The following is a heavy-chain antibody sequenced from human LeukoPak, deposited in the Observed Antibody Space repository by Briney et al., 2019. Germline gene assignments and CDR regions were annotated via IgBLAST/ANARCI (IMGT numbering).Heavy chain of an antibody. CDR2: IWYDGSNK. V-gene: IGHV3-33*06. CDR3: AKGLGRYSGHEVGY. D-gene: IGHD5-12*01. Sequence: GRSLRLSCAASGFTFSSYGMHWVRQAPGKGLEWVAVIWYDGSNKYYADSVKGRFTISRDNSKNTLYLQMNSLRAEDTAVYYCAKGLGRYSGHEVGYWGQGTLVTVSS. CDR1: GFTFSSYG. J-gene: IGHJ4*02.